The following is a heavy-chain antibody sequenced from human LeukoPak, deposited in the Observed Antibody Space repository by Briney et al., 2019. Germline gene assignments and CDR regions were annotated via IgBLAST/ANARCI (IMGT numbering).Heavy chain of an antibody. J-gene: IGHJ4*02. CDR3: AKGGIVGVPGGY. CDR1: GFTFSNYA. D-gene: IGHD1-26*01. V-gene: IGHV3-23*01. Sequence: GGSLRLSCAASGFTFSNYAMNWVRQAPGKGLEWVSAISGSGGGTYYADSVKGRFTISRDNSKNTLYLQMNSLRAEDTAVYYCAKGGIVGVPGGYWGQGTLVTVSS. CDR2: ISGSGGGT.